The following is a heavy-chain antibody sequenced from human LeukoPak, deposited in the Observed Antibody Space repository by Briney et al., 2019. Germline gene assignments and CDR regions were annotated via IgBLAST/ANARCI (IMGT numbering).Heavy chain of an antibody. CDR1: GYSFSSYW. V-gene: IGHV5-51*01. CDR3: ARASRDGYNQNFDH. J-gene: IGHJ4*02. D-gene: IGHD5-24*01. CDR2: IYPGGSET. Sequence: GESLKISCKGLGYSFSSYWNAWVRQRPGKGLEWMGIIYPGGSETRYDPSFQGQVTISADSSTSTAYLQWSSLRASENAMYYCARASRDGYNQNFDHWGQGTLVTVSS.